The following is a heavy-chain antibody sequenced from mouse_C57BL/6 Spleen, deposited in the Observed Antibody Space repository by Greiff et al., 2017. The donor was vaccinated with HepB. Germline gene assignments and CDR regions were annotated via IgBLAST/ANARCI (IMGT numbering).Heavy chain of an antibody. Sequence: VQLQQSGPELVKPGASVKISCKASGYAFSSSWMNWVKQRPGKGLEWIGRIYPGDGDTNYNGKFKGKATLTADKSSSTAYMQLSSLTSEDSAVYFCARDGSSPWFAYWGQGTLVNVSA. V-gene: IGHV1-82*01. CDR2: IYPGDGDT. D-gene: IGHD1-1*01. CDR3: ARDGSSPWFAY. CDR1: GYAFSSSW. J-gene: IGHJ3*01.